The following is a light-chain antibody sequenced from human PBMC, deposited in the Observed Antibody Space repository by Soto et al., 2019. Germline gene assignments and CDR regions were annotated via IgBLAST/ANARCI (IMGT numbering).Light chain of an antibody. J-gene: IGKJ1*01. CDR3: HQYKTYST. CDR1: QSLNNR. Sequence: IQLTQCLSTLSGSVADIVTITCRASQSLNNRLAWYQQKPGKAPKLLIYDASTLESGVSSRFSGTGSETECTLTITDLQADDLATYFCHQYKTYSTFGQGTKVDI. V-gene: IGKV1-5*01. CDR2: DAS.